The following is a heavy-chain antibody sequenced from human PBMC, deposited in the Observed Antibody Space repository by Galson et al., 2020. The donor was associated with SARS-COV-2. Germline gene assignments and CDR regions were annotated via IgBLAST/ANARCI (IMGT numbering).Heavy chain of an antibody. V-gene: IGHV1-24*01. D-gene: IGHD6-6*01. Sequence: ASVKVSCKVSGYTLTELSMHWVRQAPGQGLEWKGGFDPEDGETIYAQKFQGRVTMTEDTSTDTAYMELSSLRSEDTAVYYCATGFAYSSSAGAVYWGQGTLVTVSS. J-gene: IGHJ4*02. CDR1: GYTLTELS. CDR2: FDPEDGET. CDR3: ATGFAYSSSAGAVY.